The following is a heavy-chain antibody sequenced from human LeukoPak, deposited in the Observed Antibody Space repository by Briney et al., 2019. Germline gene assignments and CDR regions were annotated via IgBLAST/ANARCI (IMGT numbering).Heavy chain of an antibody. CDR2: IYYSGST. J-gene: IGHJ4*02. D-gene: IGHD6-13*01. Sequence: PSETLSLTCTVSGASISSTNNFWGWIRQTPGKGLEWIATIYYSGSTNYNPSLKSRVTISVDTSKNQFSLKLSSVTAADTAVYYCARFLAAAGTFDYWGQGTLVTVSS. V-gene: IGHV4-39*07. CDR1: GASISSTNNF. CDR3: ARFLAAAGTFDY.